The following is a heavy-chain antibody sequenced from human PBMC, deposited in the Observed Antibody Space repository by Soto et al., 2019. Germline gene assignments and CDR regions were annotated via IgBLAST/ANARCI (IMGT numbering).Heavy chain of an antibody. V-gene: IGHV4-39*01. J-gene: IGHJ4*02. CDR2: IYFRGNT. CDR1: GDSINSDKYY. Sequence: SETLSLTCSVSGDSINSDKYYWGWIRQPPGKGQEWIGSIYFRGNTYYNPSLQTRVTISLDKSKSQFSLKLNSVTAADSAVYFCARLEGLATISYYFDFWGQGALVTVSS. CDR3: ARLEGLATISYYFDF. D-gene: IGHD3-9*01.